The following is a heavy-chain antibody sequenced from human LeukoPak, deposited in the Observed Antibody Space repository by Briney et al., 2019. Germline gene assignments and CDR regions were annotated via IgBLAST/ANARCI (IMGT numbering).Heavy chain of an antibody. CDR2: INGGGSRT. Sequence: GGSLRLSCAASGFTFKNYAMSWVRQPPGRGPEWVSSINGGGSRTNYADSIKGRFTISRDNSKNTLYLQMNGLRAEDTAIYYCAKGSIVPPDWGQGTLVTVSS. CDR3: AKGSIVPPD. CDR1: GFTFKNYA. V-gene: IGHV3-23*01. D-gene: IGHD2/OR15-2a*01. J-gene: IGHJ4*02.